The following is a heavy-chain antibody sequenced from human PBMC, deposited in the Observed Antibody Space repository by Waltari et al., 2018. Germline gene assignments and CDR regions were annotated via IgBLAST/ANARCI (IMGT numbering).Heavy chain of an antibody. CDR1: GFTFSSYW. CDR3: ARGPPFDY. J-gene: IGHJ4*02. V-gene: IGHV3-74*01. CDR2: IKRDGSST. Sequence: EVQLVESGGGLVQPGGSLRLSCAASGFTFSSYWLHWVRQAPGKGLVWVLCIKRDGSSTSYADSVKGRFTISRDNAKNTLYLQMNSLRAEDTAVYYCARGPPFDYWGQGTLVTVSS.